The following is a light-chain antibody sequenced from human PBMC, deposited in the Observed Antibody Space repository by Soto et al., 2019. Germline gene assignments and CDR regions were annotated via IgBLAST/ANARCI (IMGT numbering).Light chain of an antibody. J-gene: IGKJ1*01. CDR1: QSIRHY. Sequence: DIQMTQSPPTLSASVGDRVTITCRASQSIRHYLAWYQQMPGKAPKLLIYGASTLQSGVPSRFSGSGSGTEFTLTINSLQPDDFGTYFRQPHNSYSQTFGKGTKV. CDR3: QPHNSYSQT. CDR2: GAS. V-gene: IGKV1-5*01.